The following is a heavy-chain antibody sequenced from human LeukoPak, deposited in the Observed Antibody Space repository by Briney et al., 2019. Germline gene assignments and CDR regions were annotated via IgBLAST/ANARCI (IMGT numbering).Heavy chain of an antibody. CDR1: GASISSSY. CDR2: INYSGNT. Sequence: SETLSLTCAVSGASISSSYWSWIRQPPGKGLEWIGYINYSGNTKYNPSLESRVTISVDASNNQFSLRLSSVTAADMAFYYCARGYYDSRGYSNTFDIWGQGTLVTVSS. CDR3: ARGYYDSRGYSNTFDI. J-gene: IGHJ3*02. V-gene: IGHV4-59*01. D-gene: IGHD3-22*01.